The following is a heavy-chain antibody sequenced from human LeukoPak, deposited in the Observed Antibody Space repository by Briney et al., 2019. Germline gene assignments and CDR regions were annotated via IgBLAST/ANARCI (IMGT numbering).Heavy chain of an antibody. CDR2: IYYSGST. CDR3: ARWGGDRYNF. D-gene: IGHD5-24*01. CDR1: GGSMSSYY. V-gene: IGHV4-59*08. Sequence: SETLSLTCGVSGGSMSSYYWNWIRQPPGKGLEWIGYIYYSGSTNYNPSLKSRVTISVDTSKNQFSLKLSSVTAADTAVYYCARWGGDRYNFRGQGTLVTVSS. J-gene: IGHJ4*02.